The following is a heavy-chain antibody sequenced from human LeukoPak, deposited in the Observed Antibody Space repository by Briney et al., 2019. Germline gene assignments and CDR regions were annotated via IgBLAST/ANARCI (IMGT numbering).Heavy chain of an antibody. D-gene: IGHD2-15*01. V-gene: IGHV4-59*01. Sequence: SETLSLTCTVSGGSIRNYYWSWIRQSPGKGLEWIGYIYYNGSTNYNPSLKSRVTISVDMSKNQFSLKMSSVTAADTAVYYCARKGGLFDYWGQGRLVTVSS. CDR1: GGSIRNYY. J-gene: IGHJ4*02. CDR3: ARKGGLFDY. CDR2: IYYNGST.